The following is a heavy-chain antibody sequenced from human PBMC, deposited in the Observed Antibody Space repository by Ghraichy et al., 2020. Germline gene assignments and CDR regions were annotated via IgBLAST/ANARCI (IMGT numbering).Heavy chain of an antibody. Sequence: GGSLRLSCAASGFTFSTYAMSWVRQAPGKGLEWVSTISGSGGTTYYADSVKGRFTISRDNSKNTLYLQMNSLRADDTAVYYCAKKVAGYYYPFDYWGQGTLVTVSS. J-gene: IGHJ4*02. V-gene: IGHV3-23*01. CDR1: GFTFSTYA. CDR2: ISGSGGTT. D-gene: IGHD3-22*01. CDR3: AKKVAGYYYPFDY.